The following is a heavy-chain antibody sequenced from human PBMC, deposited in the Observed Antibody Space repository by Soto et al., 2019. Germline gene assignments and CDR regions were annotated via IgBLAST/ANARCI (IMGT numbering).Heavy chain of an antibody. CDR3: AKEIVAGAYVETSAFDF. Sequence: PGGSLRLSCAASGFTFSSCAMSWVRQAPGKGLEWVSGISSSGGSTYYADSVKGRFTISRDNSKNTLYLQMKRLRAEDTAVYYCAKEIVAGAYVETSAFDFWGQGTLVTVSS. CDR1: GFTFSSCA. V-gene: IGHV3-23*01. CDR2: ISSSGGST. J-gene: IGHJ4*02. D-gene: IGHD3-22*01.